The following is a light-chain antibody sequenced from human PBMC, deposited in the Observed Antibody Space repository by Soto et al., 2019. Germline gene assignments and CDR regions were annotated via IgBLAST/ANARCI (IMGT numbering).Light chain of an antibody. Sequence: EIVLTQSPGTLSLSPLERATLSCRASQSVSSSYLAWYQQKPGQAPRLLIYGASSRATGIPDRFSGSGSGTDFTLTISRLEPEDFAVYYCQQYGSSPPITFGQGTRLETK. J-gene: IGKJ5*01. CDR3: QQYGSSPPIT. CDR1: QSVSSSY. V-gene: IGKV3-20*01. CDR2: GAS.